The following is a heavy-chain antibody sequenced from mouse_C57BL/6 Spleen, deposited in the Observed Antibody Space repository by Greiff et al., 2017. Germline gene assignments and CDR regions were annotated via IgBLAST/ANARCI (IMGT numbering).Heavy chain of an antibody. V-gene: IGHV1-9*01. D-gene: IGHD2-2*01. CDR1: GYTFTGYW. J-gene: IGHJ4*01. Sequence: QVQLKQSGAELMKPGASVKLSCKASGYTFTGYWIEWVKQRHGNGLEWIGEILPGSGITNYNEKFKGKATFTADTSSNTAYMQLSSLSSEDSAISYCASPLWFRRDYCAMDYWGQGTLVTVSS. CDR3: ASPLWFRRDYCAMDY. CDR2: ILPGSGIT.